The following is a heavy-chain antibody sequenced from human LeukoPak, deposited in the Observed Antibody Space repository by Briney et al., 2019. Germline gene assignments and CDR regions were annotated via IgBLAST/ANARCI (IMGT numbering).Heavy chain of an antibody. CDR2: LRFDGTHA. Sequence: GESLRLSCAAAGFTFSNHRMHWVRQAPGKGPEWVALLRFDGTHAEYADSVKGRFTISRDNSKSTLYLQMNSLRPEDTALYFCAKDLAYQLLYSFDSWGQGTLVTVSS. V-gene: IGHV3-30*02. J-gene: IGHJ4*02. D-gene: IGHD2-2*01. CDR3: AKDLAYQLLYSFDS. CDR1: GFTFSNHR.